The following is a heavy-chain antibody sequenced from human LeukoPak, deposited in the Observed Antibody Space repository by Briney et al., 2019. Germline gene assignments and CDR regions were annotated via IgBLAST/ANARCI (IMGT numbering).Heavy chain of an antibody. Sequence: SETLSLTCTVSGGSVSSSNYYWSWIRQPPGKELEWIGSFYHGGLTYYNPSLQRRVTMSVDTSKNHFSLKLSFVTAADTAVYYCAVPGPTSSYYFDYWGQGALVTVSS. D-gene: IGHD3-10*01. CDR1: GGSVSSSNYY. CDR2: FYHGGLT. V-gene: IGHV4-39*07. CDR3: AVPGPTSSYYFDY. J-gene: IGHJ4*02.